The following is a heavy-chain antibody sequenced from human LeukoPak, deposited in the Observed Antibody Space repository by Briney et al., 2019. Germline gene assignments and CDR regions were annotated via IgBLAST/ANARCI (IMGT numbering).Heavy chain of an antibody. CDR3: ARESSFYTGTFDY. CDR2: IIPIFGTA. J-gene: IGHJ4*02. D-gene: IGHD2/OR15-2a*01. Sequence: XIXXVRQAPGQGLEWMGGIIPIFGTANYAQKFQGRVTIIADESTSTAYMELSSLRSEDTAVYYCARESSFYTGTFDYWGQGALVTVSS. CDR1: X. V-gene: IGHV1-69*01.